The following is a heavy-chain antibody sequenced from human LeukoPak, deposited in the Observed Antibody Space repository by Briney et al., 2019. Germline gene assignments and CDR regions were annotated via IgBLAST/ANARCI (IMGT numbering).Heavy chain of an antibody. Sequence: ASVKVSCKASGYTFTSYAMHWVRQAPGQRLEWMGWINAGNGNTKYSQKFQGRVTIPRDTSASTAYMELSSLRSEDTAVYYCARDRHYYGSGSYYKLDYWGQGTLVTVSS. J-gene: IGHJ4*02. CDR1: GYTFTSYA. V-gene: IGHV1-3*01. CDR2: INAGNGNT. D-gene: IGHD3-10*01. CDR3: ARDRHYYGSGSYYKLDY.